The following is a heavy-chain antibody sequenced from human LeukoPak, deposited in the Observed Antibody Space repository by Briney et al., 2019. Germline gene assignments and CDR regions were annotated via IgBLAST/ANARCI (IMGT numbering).Heavy chain of an antibody. CDR3: ARDYRGSRYFGS. Sequence: RGAPRLSCAASLXTFTIYTVSCVPDAPEGGLDCVSFISSMSNFRYYADSVKGRFTIPRDNAKKSLNLKMNSLRAEDTAVYYCARDYRGSRYFGSWGQGTLVTVSS. V-gene: IGHV3-21*01. J-gene: IGHJ4*02. CDR2: ISSMSNFR. CDR1: LXTFTIYT. D-gene: IGHD3-22*01.